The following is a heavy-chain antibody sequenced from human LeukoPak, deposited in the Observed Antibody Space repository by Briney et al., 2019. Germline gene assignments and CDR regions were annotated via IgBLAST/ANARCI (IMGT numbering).Heavy chain of an antibody. CDR3: ARGGSFGELYFDY. CDR2: IYYSGST. CDR1: GGSISSGDYY. V-gene: IGHV4-30-4*01. D-gene: IGHD3-10*01. Sequence: SETLSFTCTVSGGSISSGDYYWSWIRQPPGKGLEWIGYIYYSGSTYYNPSLKSRVTISVDTSKNQFSLKLSSVTAADTAVYYCARGGSFGELYFDYWGQGTLVTVSS. J-gene: IGHJ4*02.